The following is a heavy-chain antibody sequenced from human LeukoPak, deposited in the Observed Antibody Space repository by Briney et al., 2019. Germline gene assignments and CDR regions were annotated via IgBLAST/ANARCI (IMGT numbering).Heavy chain of an antibody. CDR1: GFTFSSYS. CDR3: ARDPHRLGDFWSGYHYFDY. Sequence: GGSLRLSCAASGFTFSSYSMNWVRQAPGTGLEWVSSISSSSSYIYYADSVKGRFTISRDNAKNSLYLQMNSLRAEDTAVYYCARDPHRLGDFWSGYHYFDYWGQGTLVTVSP. D-gene: IGHD3-3*01. CDR2: ISSSSSYI. V-gene: IGHV3-21*01. J-gene: IGHJ4*02.